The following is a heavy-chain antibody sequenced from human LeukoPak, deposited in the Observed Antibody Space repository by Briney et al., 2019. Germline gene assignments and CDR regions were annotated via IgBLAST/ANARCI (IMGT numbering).Heavy chain of an antibody. CDR3: AKGPPIAAAGTDY. J-gene: IGHJ4*02. CDR2: IRYDGSNK. V-gene: IGHV3-30*02. D-gene: IGHD6-13*01. CDR1: GFTFSSYG. Sequence: GSLRLSCAASGFTFSSYGMHWVRQAPGKGLEWVAFIRYDGSNKYYADSAKGRFTISRDNSKNTLYLQMNSLRAEDTAVYYCAKGPPIAAAGTDYWGQGTLATVSS.